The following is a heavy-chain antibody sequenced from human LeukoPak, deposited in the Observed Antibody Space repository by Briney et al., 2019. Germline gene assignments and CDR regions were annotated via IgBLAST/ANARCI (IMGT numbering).Heavy chain of an antibody. J-gene: IGHJ4*02. V-gene: IGHV4-59*01. CDR3: ARHHHYSSGFDY. Sequence: PSETLSLTCSVSGASISSYYWGWIRQPAGKGLEWIGYIYYSGSTNYNPSLKSRVTISVDTPKSQFSLKLNPVTAADTAVYFCARHHHYSSGFDYWGQGTLVTVSS. CDR1: GASISSYY. CDR2: IYYSGST. D-gene: IGHD6-19*01.